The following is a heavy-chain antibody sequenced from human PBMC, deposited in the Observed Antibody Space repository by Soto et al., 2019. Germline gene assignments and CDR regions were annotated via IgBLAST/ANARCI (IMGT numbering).Heavy chain of an antibody. V-gene: IGHV4-30-4*01. J-gene: IGHJ4*02. CDR2: ISFSGST. Sequence: SETLSLTCTVSGGSISSGDYYWNWIRQPPGKGLEWIGYISFSGSTYYNPSLKSRVTMSLDTFKNEFSLELTSVTAADTAVYYCAREFNGYSYGPGEVHWGQGTLVTVSS. CDR1: GGSISSGDYY. D-gene: IGHD5-18*01. CDR3: AREFNGYSYGPGEVH.